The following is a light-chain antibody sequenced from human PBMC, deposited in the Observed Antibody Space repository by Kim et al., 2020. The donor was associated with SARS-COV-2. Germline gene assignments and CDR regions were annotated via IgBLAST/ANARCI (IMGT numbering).Light chain of an antibody. Sequence: ASVGDRVTITCRASQGIGIYLAWYQQKPGKVPKLLIYAASTLQLGVPSRFSGSGSGADFTLTISSLQPEDVATYYFQKYNSAPLTFGGGTKVDIK. CDR3: QKYNSAPLT. CDR1: QGIGIY. V-gene: IGKV1-27*01. CDR2: AAS. J-gene: IGKJ4*01.